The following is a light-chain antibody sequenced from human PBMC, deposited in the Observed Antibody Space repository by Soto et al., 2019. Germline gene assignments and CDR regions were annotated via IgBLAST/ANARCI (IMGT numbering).Light chain of an antibody. J-gene: IGLJ1*01. CDR3: SSYTSSITLYV. V-gene: IGLV2-14*01. CDR2: EVS. CDR1: NSDVGGYNY. Sequence: QSALTQPASVSESPGQSITISCTGTNSDVGGYNYVSWYQQHPGKAPKLMIYEVSNRPSGVSNRFSGSKSGNTASLTISGLQAEDEADYYCSSYTSSITLYVFGTGTKVTVL.